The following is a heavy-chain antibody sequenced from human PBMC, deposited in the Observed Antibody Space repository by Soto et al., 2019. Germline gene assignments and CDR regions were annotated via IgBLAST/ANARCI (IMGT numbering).Heavy chain of an antibody. V-gene: IGHV4-39*01. CDR3: ATVFWGHLRYYYYLDV. J-gene: IGHJ6*03. Sequence: ETLSLTCTVSGGSISSSSYYWGWIRQPPGKGLEWIGSIYYSGSTYYNPSLKSRVTISVDTSKNQFSLKLSSVTAADTAVYYCATVFWGHLRYYYYLDVWGKGTTVTVSS. CDR1: GGSISSSSYY. CDR2: IYYSGST. D-gene: IGHD3-16*01.